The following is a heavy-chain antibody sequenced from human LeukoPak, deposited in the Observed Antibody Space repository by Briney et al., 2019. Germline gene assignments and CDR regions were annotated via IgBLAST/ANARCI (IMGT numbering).Heavy chain of an antibody. J-gene: IGHJ4*02. CDR2: IKQDGSEK. D-gene: IGHD2-2*01. CDR1: GFTFSSYW. CDR3: ARTGSVRSGVPFDY. Sequence: GGSLRLSCAASGFTFSSYWMSWVRQAPGKGLELVANIKQDGSEKYYVDSVEGRFTISRDNAKNSLYLQMNSLRAEDTAVYYCARTGSVRSGVPFDYWGQGTLVTVSS. V-gene: IGHV3-7*01.